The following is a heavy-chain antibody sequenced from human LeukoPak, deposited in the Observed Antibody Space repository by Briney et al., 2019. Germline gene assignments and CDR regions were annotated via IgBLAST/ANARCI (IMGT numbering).Heavy chain of an antibody. CDR3: AKAVVVVPAAIVSYFDY. V-gene: IGHV3-23*01. D-gene: IGHD2-2*02. Sequence: GGSLRLSCAASGFTFSSYSMNWVRQAPGKGLEWVSAISGSGGSTYYADSVKGRFTISRDNSKNTLYLQMNSLRAEDTAVYYCAKAVVVVPAAIVSYFDYWGQGTLVTVSS. CDR2: ISGSGGST. J-gene: IGHJ4*02. CDR1: GFTFSSYS.